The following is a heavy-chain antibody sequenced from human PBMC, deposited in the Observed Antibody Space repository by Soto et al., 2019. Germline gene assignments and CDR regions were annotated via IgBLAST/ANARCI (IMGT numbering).Heavy chain of an antibody. CDR1: GGSISSYY. J-gene: IGHJ4*02. D-gene: IGHD1-1*01. CDR2: IYYSGST. Sequence: SETLSLTCTVSGGSISSYYWSWIRQPPGKGLEWIGYIYYSGSTNYNPSLKSRVTISVDTSKNQFSLKLSSVTAADTAVYYCARSTDWNLVPSPFDYWGQGTLVTVSS. V-gene: IGHV4-59*01. CDR3: ARSTDWNLVPSPFDY.